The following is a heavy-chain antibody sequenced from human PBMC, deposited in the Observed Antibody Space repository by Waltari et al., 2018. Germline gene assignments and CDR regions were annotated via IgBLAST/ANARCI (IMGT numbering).Heavy chain of an antibody. CDR2: IYYSGST. V-gene: IGHV4-59*11. J-gene: IGHJ6*02. D-gene: IGHD3-3*01. Sequence: QVQLQESGPGLVKPSETLSLTCTVSGGSISSHYWSWIRQPPGKGLEWIGYIYYSGSTNYNPPLKSRVTISVDTSKNQFSLKLSSVTAADTAVYYCARGGIFGVSYYGMDVWGQGTTVTVSS. CDR3: ARGGIFGVSYYGMDV. CDR1: GGSISSHY.